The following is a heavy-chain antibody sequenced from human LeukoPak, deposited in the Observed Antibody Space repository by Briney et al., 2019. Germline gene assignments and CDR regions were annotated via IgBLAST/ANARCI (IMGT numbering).Heavy chain of an antibody. J-gene: IGHJ4*02. D-gene: IGHD1-26*01. CDR3: ARDRVGATTNFDY. Sequence: GGSLRLSCAASGFTFSRDWMHWVRQVPGKGLVWVSRIDSDDGSTSYADSVKGRFTISRDNSKNTLYLQMNSLRAEDTAVYYCARDRVGATTNFDYWGQGTLVTVSS. CDR1: GFTFSRDW. CDR2: IDSDDGST. V-gene: IGHV3-74*01.